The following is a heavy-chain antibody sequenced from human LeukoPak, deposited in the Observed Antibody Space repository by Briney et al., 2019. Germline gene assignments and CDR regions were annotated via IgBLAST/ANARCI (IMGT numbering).Heavy chain of an antibody. J-gene: IGHJ5*02. V-gene: IGHV1-46*01. CDR3: ARAPDTATSTGFDP. Sequence: GASVKVSCKASGYTFTSYYMHWVRQAPGQGLEWMGIINPSGYSISYAQRFQGRVTMTRDTSTSTVYMEVSSLRSEDTAVYYCARAPDTATSTGFDPWGQGTLVTVSS. D-gene: IGHD5-18*01. CDR1: GYTFTSYY. CDR2: INPSGYSI.